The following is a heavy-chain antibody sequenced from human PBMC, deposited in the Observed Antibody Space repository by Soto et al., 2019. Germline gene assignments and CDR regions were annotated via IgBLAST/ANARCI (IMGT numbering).Heavy chain of an antibody. J-gene: IGHJ5*02. V-gene: IGHV3-7*01. CDR2: IKEDGSVT. CDR1: DFTISPYW. D-gene: IGHD3-10*01. CDR3: AKYRGNGFRNWFDP. Sequence: GGSLRLSCATSDFTISPYWMTWVRQTPGQGLEFVANIKEDGSVTNYVDSVKGRFTISRDNSKNTLYLQMNSLRAEDTAVYYCAKYRGNGFRNWFDPWGQGTLVTV.